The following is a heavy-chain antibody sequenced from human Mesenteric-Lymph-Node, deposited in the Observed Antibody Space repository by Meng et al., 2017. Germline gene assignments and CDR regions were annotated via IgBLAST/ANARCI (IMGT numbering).Heavy chain of an antibody. J-gene: IGHJ5*02. CDR2: IIPIFGTA. CDR1: GGTFSSYA. CDR3: ARDAIAVADVSWFDP. V-gene: IGHV1-69*05. Sequence: SVKVSCKASGGTFSSYAISWVRQAPGQGLEWMGGIIPIFGTANYAQKFQGRVTITTDESTSTAYMELSSLRSEDTAVYYCARDAIAVADVSWFDPWGQGTLVTVSS. D-gene: IGHD6-19*01.